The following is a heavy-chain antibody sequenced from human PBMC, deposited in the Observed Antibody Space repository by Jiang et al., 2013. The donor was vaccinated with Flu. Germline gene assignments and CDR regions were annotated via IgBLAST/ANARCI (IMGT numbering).Heavy chain of an antibody. CDR1: GFTFSIYA. D-gene: IGHD4-11*01. V-gene: IGHV3-23*01. J-gene: IGHJ5*02. CDR3: AKDPYSNGGHWFDP. Sequence: VQLLESGGGLVQPGGSLRLSCAASGFTFSIYAMSWVRQAPGKGLEWVSSIVNSGGITYYADSVKGRFTISRDNSKDTVYLQMNSLRAEDTAVYFCAKDPYSNGGHWFDPWGQGTLVTVSS. CDR2: IVNSGGIT.